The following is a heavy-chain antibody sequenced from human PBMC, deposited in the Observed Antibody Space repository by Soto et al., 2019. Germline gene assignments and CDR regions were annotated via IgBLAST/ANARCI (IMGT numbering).Heavy chain of an antibody. V-gene: IGHV3-48*02. Sequence: GGSLRLSCAASGFSFSDYTMNWVRQAPGKGLEWVALISSSNRTINYADSVKGRFIISRDNAKNSLYLQMHSLRDEDTAVYYCAREGWHLRQTGMDVWGQGTTVTVS. D-gene: IGHD2-15*01. CDR3: AREGWHLRQTGMDV. CDR2: ISSSNRTI. J-gene: IGHJ6*02. CDR1: GFSFSDYT.